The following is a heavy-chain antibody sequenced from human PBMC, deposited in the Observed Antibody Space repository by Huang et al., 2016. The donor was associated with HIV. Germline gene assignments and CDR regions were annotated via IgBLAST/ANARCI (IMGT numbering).Heavy chain of an antibody. J-gene: IGHJ3*02. D-gene: IGHD3-22*01. Sequence: QLQLQGSGPGLVKPSETLSLTCTVSGGSITSSSYYWGWIRQPPGKGLGWVGSIYYSGSTDYTPSLKSRGTVSVDTSKNQFALKLSSVTAADTAVYYCARHFSYYDSSGYTPWDAFDIWGQGTMVTVSS. CDR3: ARHFSYYDSSGYTPWDAFDI. V-gene: IGHV4-39*01. CDR1: GGSITSSSYY. CDR2: IYYSGST.